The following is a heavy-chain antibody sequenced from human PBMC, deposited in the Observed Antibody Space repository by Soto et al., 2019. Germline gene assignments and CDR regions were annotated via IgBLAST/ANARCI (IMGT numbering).Heavy chain of an antibody. CDR2: ISYDGSNK. CDR3: AKDLVATLNYYDSSGSKIYYYYGMDV. V-gene: IGHV3-30*18. J-gene: IGHJ6*02. D-gene: IGHD3-22*01. CDR1: GFTFSSYG. Sequence: GWSLRLSCAASGFTFSSYGMHWVRQAPGKGLEWVAVISYDGSNKYYADSVKGRFTISRDNSKNTLYLQMNSLRAEDTAVYYCAKDLVATLNYYDSSGSKIYYYYGMDVWGQGTTVTVSS.